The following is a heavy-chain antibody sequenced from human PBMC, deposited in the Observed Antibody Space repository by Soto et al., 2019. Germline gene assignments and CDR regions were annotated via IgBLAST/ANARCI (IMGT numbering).Heavy chain of an antibody. CDR2: ISYDGSNK. V-gene: IGHV3-30-3*01. CDR3: ARDFGPYDGPGGEDY. CDR1: GFTFSSYA. D-gene: IGHD3-10*01. J-gene: IGHJ4*02. Sequence: PGGSLRLYCAASGFTFSSYALHCVRQAPGKGLEWVALISYDGSNKYYTDSVKGRFTISRDNSKNTLYLQMNSLRAEDTAVYYCARDFGPYDGPGGEDYWGQGTLVTVSS.